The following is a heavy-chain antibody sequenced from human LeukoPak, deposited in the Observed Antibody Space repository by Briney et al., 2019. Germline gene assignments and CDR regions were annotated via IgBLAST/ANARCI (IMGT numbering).Heavy chain of an antibody. Sequence: PGGSLRLSCAASGFTVSNNYMSWVRQAPGKGLEWVSVIYSGGTIYYADSVKGRFTISRDNSKNTLYLQMNSLRAEDTGVYYCARDPPDYWGQGILVTVSS. CDR3: ARDPPDY. V-gene: IGHV3-53*01. CDR2: IYSGGTI. CDR1: GFTVSNNY. J-gene: IGHJ4*02.